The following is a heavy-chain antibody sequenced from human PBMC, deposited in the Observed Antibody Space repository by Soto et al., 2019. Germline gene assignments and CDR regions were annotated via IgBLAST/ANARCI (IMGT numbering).Heavy chain of an antibody. CDR3: ARDQRDYAAYYYGMDV. J-gene: IGHJ6*02. D-gene: IGHD4-17*01. CDR1: GGSISSGDYY. V-gene: IGHV4-30-4*01. Sequence: PSETLSLTCTVSGGSISSGDYYWSWIRQPPGKGLEWIGYIYYSGSTYYNPSLKSRVTISVDTSKNQFSLKLSSVTAADTAVYYCARDQRDYAAYYYGMDVWGQGTTVTVSS. CDR2: IYYSGST.